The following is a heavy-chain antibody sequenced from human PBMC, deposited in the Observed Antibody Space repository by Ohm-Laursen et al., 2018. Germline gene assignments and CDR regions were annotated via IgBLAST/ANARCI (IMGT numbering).Heavy chain of an antibody. D-gene: IGHD3-10*01. J-gene: IGHJ4*02. CDR3: ARGSGHYPLDY. Sequence: LSCAASGFTVTTYYMTWVRQAPGKGLEWVSIINDGGTTNYADSVRGRFTISRDISKNTFYLQMDSLRTDDTAVYYCARGSGHYPLDYWGQGTLVTVSS. CDR1: GFTVTTYY. V-gene: IGHV3-53*01. CDR2: INDGGTT.